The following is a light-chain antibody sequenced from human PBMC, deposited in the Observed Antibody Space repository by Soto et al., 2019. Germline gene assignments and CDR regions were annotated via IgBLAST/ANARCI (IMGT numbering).Light chain of an antibody. V-gene: IGKV3-20*01. CDR1: QSVSSSY. CDR3: QQYGVSPRT. J-gene: IGKJ1*01. Sequence: ILVTHSPGTRAFSPVEIATLSFSASQSVSSSYLAWYQQKPGQAPRLLIYGASSRATGIPDRFSGGGSGTDFSLTISRPEPEDFGVYYCQQYGVSPRTFGQGTKVDIK. CDR2: GAS.